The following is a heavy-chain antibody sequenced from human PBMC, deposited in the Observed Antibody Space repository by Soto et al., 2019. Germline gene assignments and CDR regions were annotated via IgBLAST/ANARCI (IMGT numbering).Heavy chain of an antibody. CDR3: ARPPGYSSGSDGMDV. Sequence: AESLRIWCKGSGNSFTSYCIVWVRQMPGKGLECMGIIYPGDSDTRYSPSFQGQVTISADKSISTAYLQWSSLKASDTAMYYCARPPGYSSGSDGMDVWGQGTTVTVSS. J-gene: IGHJ6*01. V-gene: IGHV5-51*01. CDR1: GNSFTSYC. CDR2: IYPGDSDT. D-gene: IGHD5-18*01.